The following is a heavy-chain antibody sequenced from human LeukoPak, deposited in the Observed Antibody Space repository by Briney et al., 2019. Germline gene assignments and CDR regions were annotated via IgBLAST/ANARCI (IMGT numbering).Heavy chain of an antibody. J-gene: IGHJ4*02. CDR3: ARAHIVTGTYFDS. CDR2: IYSSGFT. D-gene: IGHD3-10*01. V-gene: IGHV4-4*07. CDR1: GDSMSGYS. Sequence: PSETLSLTCTISGDSMSGYSWSWLRQPAGKELEWIGRIYSSGFTEYNLSLDGRVTMSIETSKNQCSLMLDSVTAADTATYYCARAHIVTGTYFDSWGQGALVTVSS.